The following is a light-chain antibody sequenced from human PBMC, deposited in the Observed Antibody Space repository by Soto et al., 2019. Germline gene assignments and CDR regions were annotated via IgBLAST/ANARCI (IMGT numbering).Light chain of an antibody. J-gene: IGKJ1*01. V-gene: IGKV1-5*03. Sequence: DIQLTQSPSFLSASVGDRVTITCRASQSIGNWLAWYQQKPGRAPKFLIYEASSLESGVPSRFSGSGSGTDFTLTISGLQPDDFATYYCQQYKSYPLTFGQGTKV. CDR2: EAS. CDR3: QQYKSYPLT. CDR1: QSIGNW.